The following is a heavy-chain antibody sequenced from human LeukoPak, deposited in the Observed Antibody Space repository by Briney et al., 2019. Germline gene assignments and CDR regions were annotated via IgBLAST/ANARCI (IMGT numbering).Heavy chain of an antibody. D-gene: IGHD4-17*01. CDR2: ISSSSSYI. Sequence: GGSLRLSCATSGFKFSSYTMNWVRQAPGKGLEWVSSISSSSSYIYYADSVKGRFTISRDNAKNSLYLQMNSLRAEDTAVYYCARVIYDDYGDYVGGPGDDYWGQGTLVTVSS. V-gene: IGHV3-21*01. J-gene: IGHJ4*02. CDR3: ARVIYDDYGDYVGGPGDDY. CDR1: GFKFSSYT.